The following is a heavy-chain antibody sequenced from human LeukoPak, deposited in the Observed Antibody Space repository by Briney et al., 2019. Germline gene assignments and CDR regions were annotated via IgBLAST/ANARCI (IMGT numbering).Heavy chain of an antibody. V-gene: IGHV1-46*01. D-gene: IGHD3-22*01. CDR3: ARMGLDSSGYLPYFDY. CDR2: INPSGGST. Sequence: ASVKVSCKASGYTFTSYYMHWVRQAPGQGLEWMGIINPSGGSTSYAQKFQGRVTMTRGTSTSTVYMELSSLRSEDTAVYYCARMGLDSSGYLPYFDYWGQGTLVTVSS. CDR1: GYTFTSYY. J-gene: IGHJ4*02.